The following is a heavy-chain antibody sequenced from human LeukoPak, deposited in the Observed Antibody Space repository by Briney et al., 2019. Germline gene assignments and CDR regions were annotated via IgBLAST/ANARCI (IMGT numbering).Heavy chain of an antibody. CDR3: ARDGVITMIVNFDY. CDR2: ISSSSSYI. J-gene: IGHJ4*02. V-gene: IGHV3-21*01. CDR1: GFTFSSYG. Sequence: PGGSLRLSCAASGFTFSSYGMSWVRQAPGKGLEWVSSISSSSSYIYYADSVKGRFTISRDNAKNSLYLQMNSLRAEDTAVYYCARDGVITMIVNFDYWGQGTLVTVSS. D-gene: IGHD3-22*01.